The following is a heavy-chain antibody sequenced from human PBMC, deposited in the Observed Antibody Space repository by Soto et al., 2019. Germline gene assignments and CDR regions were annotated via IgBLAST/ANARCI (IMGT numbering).Heavy chain of an antibody. V-gene: IGHV3-23*01. Sequence: GGSLRLSCAASGFTFSSYAMSWVRQAPGKGLEWVSAISGSGGRTYYAEYVKGRFTISRDNSKNTLYLQMNILRAEDTAVYYCAKAPVVYDFWSGTSGFDYWGQGTLVTVSS. CDR2: ISGSGGRT. D-gene: IGHD3-3*01. J-gene: IGHJ4*02. CDR3: AKAPVVYDFWSGTSGFDY. CDR1: GFTFSSYA.